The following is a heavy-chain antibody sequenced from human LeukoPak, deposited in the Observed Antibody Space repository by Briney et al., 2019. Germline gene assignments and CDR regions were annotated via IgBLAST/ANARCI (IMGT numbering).Heavy chain of an antibody. CDR3: APTRGFDY. CDR2: IKEDGGEK. D-gene: IGHD1-1*01. Sequence: PGGSLRLSCAASGFTFSSYWMTWVRQTPGKGLEWVANIKEDGGEKYYVDSVKGRFTISRDNAKSSLFLQVNSLRTEDTAVYYCAPTRGFDYWGQGTLVTVSS. J-gene: IGHJ4*02. V-gene: IGHV3-7*03. CDR1: GFTFSSYW.